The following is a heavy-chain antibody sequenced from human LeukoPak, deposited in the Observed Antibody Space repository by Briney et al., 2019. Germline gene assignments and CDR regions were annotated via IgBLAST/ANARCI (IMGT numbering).Heavy chain of an antibody. CDR1: GFTFSNYA. Sequence: GGSLRLSCIASGFTFSNYAMSWVRQATGKGQEWVSGINISGKTAYYADSVKARFTISRDNFKNTLYLQMNSLRAEDTAVYYCAKRVCGTNGCPYYFDYWGQGTLVTVSS. V-gene: IGHV3-23*01. J-gene: IGHJ4*02. CDR3: AKRVCGTNGCPYYFDY. CDR2: INISGKTA. D-gene: IGHD2-8*01.